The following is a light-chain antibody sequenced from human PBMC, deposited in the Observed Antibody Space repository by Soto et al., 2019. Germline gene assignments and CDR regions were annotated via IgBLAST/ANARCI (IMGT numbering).Light chain of an antibody. J-gene: IGLJ1*01. V-gene: IGLV2-23*01. Sequence: QSLLTQPASVSLSPGQSITISCTGTSSDVGSYNLVSWYQQHPGKAPKLMIYEGSKWPSGVSNRFSGSKSGNTASLTISGLQAEDEADYYCCSYAGSSTSFGTGTKVTVL. CDR2: EGS. CDR3: CSYAGSSTS. CDR1: SSDVGSYNL.